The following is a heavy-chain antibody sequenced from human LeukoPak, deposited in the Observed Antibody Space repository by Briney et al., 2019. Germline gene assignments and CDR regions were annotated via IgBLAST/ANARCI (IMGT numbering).Heavy chain of an antibody. V-gene: IGHV3-21*01. CDR1: GFTFSSYS. D-gene: IGHD6-13*01. J-gene: IGHJ6*03. CDR3: ARVYTSVSSPYYMDV. CDR2: ISSSSSYI. Sequence: GGSLRLSCAASGFTFSSYSMNWVRQAPGKGLEWVSSISSSSSYIFYADSVKGRFTISRDNAKNSLYLQMNSLRAEDTAVYYCARVYTSVSSPYYMDVWGKGTTVTVSS.